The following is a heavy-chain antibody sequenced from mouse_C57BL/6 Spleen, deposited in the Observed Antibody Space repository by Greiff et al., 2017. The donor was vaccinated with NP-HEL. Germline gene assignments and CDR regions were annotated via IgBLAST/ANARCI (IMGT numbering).Heavy chain of an antibody. CDR3: ARLLLRYGYFDV. J-gene: IGHJ1*03. Sequence: QVQLQQSGPGLVQPSQSLSITCTVSGFSLTSYGVHWVRQSPGKGLEWLGVIWSGGSTDYNAAFISRLSISKDNSKSQVFFKMNSLQADDTAIYYCARLLLRYGYFDVWGTGTTVTVSS. CDR2: IWSGGST. CDR1: GFSLTSYG. V-gene: IGHV2-2*01. D-gene: IGHD1-1*01.